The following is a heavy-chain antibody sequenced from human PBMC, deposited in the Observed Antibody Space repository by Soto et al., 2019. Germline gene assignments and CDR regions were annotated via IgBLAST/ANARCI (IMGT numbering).Heavy chain of an antibody. D-gene: IGHD2-2*01. Sequence: GSLRLSCVASGFSFNTYAMTWVRQAPGKGLEWVSALSGSGGSTYYADSVKGRFTISRDNSKNTLYLQMNSLRAEDTAVYYCAKDLIRCSSSSCTDIWGQGTMVTVSS. J-gene: IGHJ3*02. V-gene: IGHV3-23*01. CDR1: GFSFNTYA. CDR3: AKDLIRCSSSSCTDI. CDR2: LSGSGGST.